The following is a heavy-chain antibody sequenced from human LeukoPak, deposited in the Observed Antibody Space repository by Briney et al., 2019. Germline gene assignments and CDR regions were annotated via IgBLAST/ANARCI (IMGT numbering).Heavy chain of an antibody. CDR3: ARGAVGYCSGGSCSRWFDP. CDR1: GFTFSSYW. J-gene: IGHJ5*02. Sequence: GGSLRLSCAASGFTFSSYWMHWVRQAPGKGLVWVSLINSDGSSTSYADSVKGRFTISRDNAKNTLYLQMNSLRAEDTAVYYCARGAVGYCSGGSCSRWFDPWGQGTLVTVSS. D-gene: IGHD2-15*01. V-gene: IGHV3-74*01. CDR2: INSDGSST.